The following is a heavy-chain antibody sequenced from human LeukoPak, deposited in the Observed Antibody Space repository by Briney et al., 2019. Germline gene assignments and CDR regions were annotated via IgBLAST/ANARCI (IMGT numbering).Heavy chain of an antibody. CDR2: MNPNSGNT. CDR3: ARDHSSSCQLFDY. V-gene: IGHV1-8*03. Sequence: GASVKVSCKASGYTFPSYDINWVRQATGQGLEWMGWMNPNSGNTGYAQNFQGRLTFTRNTAISTAYMELSSLRSEDTAVYYCARDHSSSCQLFDYWGQGTLVTVSS. J-gene: IGHJ4*02. CDR1: GYTFPSYD. D-gene: IGHD6-13*01.